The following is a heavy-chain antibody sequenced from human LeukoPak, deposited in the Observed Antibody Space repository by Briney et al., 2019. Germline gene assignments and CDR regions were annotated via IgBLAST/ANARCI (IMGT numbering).Heavy chain of an antibody. Sequence: GGSPRLSCAASGFTFSSYSMNWVRQAPGKGLEWVSSIGSSSSYIYYADSVKGRFTISRDNAKNSLYLQMNSLRAEDTAVYYCARIIYDAFDIWGQGTMVTVSS. CDR1: GFTFSSYS. CDR3: ARIIYDAFDI. V-gene: IGHV3-21*01. J-gene: IGHJ3*02. CDR2: IGSSSSYI.